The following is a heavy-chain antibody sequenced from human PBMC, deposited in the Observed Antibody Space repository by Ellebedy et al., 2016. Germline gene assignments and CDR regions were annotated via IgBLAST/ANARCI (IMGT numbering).Heavy chain of an antibody. Sequence: ASVKVSCKASGGTFSSYAISWVRQAPGQGLEWMGGIIPILGIANYAQKFQGRVTITADKSTSTAYMELSSLRSEDTAVYYCASGPHSSSWYVRYYYYYMDVWGKGTTVTVSS. J-gene: IGHJ6*03. CDR1: GGTFSSYA. V-gene: IGHV1-69*10. D-gene: IGHD6-13*01. CDR3: ASGPHSSSWYVRYYYYYMDV. CDR2: IIPILGIA.